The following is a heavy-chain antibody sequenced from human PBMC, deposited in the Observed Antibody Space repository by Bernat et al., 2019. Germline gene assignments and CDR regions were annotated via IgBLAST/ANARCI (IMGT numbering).Heavy chain of an antibody. J-gene: IGHJ4*02. Sequence: VQLVESGGGVVQPGRSLRLSCAASGFTFSIYSMHWVRQAPGKGLEWVAVVWYDGSNKYYADSVKGRFTISRDNSKNTLFLQMNSLRAEDTAVYYCARDRSGYDIDYWGQGTLVTVSS. V-gene: IGHV3-33*01. CDR1: GFTFSIYS. CDR2: VWYDGSNK. CDR3: ARDRSGYDIDY. D-gene: IGHD5-12*01.